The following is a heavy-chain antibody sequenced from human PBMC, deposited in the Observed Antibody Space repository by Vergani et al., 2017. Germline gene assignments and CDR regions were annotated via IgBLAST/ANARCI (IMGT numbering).Heavy chain of an antibody. J-gene: IGHJ1*01. D-gene: IGHD1-1*01. V-gene: IGHV3-30*03. Sequence: QVHLVESGGGVVQPGRSLRLSCVVSGFTSSYYGMHWVRQAPGKGREWVAVISYDGTQKSYADSVKGRFTISRDNSKSTLYLQMNSLRTEDTAVYYCATESCGTPGCQIGYFREWGQGTLVTVSS. CDR3: ATESCGTPGCQIGYFRE. CDR1: GFTSSYYG. CDR2: ISYDGTQK.